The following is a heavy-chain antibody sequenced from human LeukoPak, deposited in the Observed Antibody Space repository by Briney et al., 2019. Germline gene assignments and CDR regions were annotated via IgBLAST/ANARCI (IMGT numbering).Heavy chain of an antibody. Sequence: ASVKVSCKASGYTFTSYAMNWVRQAPGQGLEWMGWINTNTGNPTYAQGFTGRFVFSLDTSVSTAYLQISSLKAEDTAVYYCASPVAVAGNYYYYGMDVWRQGTTVTVSS. CDR1: GYTFTSYA. V-gene: IGHV7-4-1*02. J-gene: IGHJ6*02. CDR2: INTNTGNP. CDR3: ASPVAVAGNYYYYGMDV. D-gene: IGHD6-19*01.